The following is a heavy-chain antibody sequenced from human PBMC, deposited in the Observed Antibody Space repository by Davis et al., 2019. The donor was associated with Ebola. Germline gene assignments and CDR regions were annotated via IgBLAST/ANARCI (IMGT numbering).Heavy chain of an antibody. CDR1: GYTFINYG. CDR2: ISGYNGNT. D-gene: IGHD3-16*01. Sequence: APVKVSCKASGYTFINYGISWVRQAPGQGLEWMGWISGYNGNTNYAQKLQGRVTMTTDTSTSTAYMELRSLRSDDTAVYYCAREGRLWGSYSFAYWGQGTLVTVSS. J-gene: IGHJ4*02. V-gene: IGHV1-18*04. CDR3: AREGRLWGSYSFAY.